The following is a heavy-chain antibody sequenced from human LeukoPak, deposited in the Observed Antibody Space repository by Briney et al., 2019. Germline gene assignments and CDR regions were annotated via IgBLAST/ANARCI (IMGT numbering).Heavy chain of an antibody. V-gene: IGHV1-8*01. D-gene: IGHD6-13*01. CDR1: GYTFTSYD. CDR2: VNPNSGDT. J-gene: IGHJ4*02. CDR3: ARGTDSSWPGRAGF. Sequence: ASVKVSCKASGYTFTSYDINWVRQAAGQGLEWMGRVNPNSGDTVYAQKIQGRVAMTRTTSITTAYMELSSLRSEETAVYYCARGTDSSWPGRAGFWGQGTLVTVSS.